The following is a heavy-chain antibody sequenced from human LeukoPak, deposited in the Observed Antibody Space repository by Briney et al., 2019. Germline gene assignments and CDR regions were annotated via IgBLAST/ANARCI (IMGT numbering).Heavy chain of an antibody. D-gene: IGHD6-13*01. CDR1: GGSISSNNW. CDR3: ARGYSSSWYMVDHLDY. Sequence: SETLSLTCAVSGGSISSNNWWGWVRQPPGKGLEWIGEIYHSGSPNYNPSLKSRVTISVDTSKNQFSLKLSSVTAADTAVYYCARGYSSSWYMVDHLDYWGQGTLVTVSS. V-gene: IGHV4-4*02. J-gene: IGHJ4*02. CDR2: IYHSGSP.